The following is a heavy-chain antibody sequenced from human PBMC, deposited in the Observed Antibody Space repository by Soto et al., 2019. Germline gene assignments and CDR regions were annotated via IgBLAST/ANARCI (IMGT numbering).Heavy chain of an antibody. CDR3: ATAEVDY. CDR2: MTADGRTT. Sequence: GGSLRLSCAASGFTFGDSWMHWVRQPPGKGPEWVSRMTADGRTTQYADSVKGRFTASRDSAKSTLYLQMNSLRAEDTAVYYCATAEVDYWGQGTLVTVSS. CDR1: GFTFGDSW. J-gene: IGHJ4*02. V-gene: IGHV3-74*03.